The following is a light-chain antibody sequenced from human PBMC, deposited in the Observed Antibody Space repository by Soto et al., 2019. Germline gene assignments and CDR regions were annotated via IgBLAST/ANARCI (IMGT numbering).Light chain of an antibody. CDR3: QQYNSYSQT. V-gene: IGKV1-5*03. CDR1: QSISSW. CDR2: KAS. Sequence: DIQMTQSPSTLSASVGDRVTITCRASQSISSWLAWYQQKPGKAPKLLIYKASSLESGVPSRFSGSGSGTEFTLTISSLQPDDCATYYCQQYNSYSQTCGQGTKLEIK. J-gene: IGKJ2*01.